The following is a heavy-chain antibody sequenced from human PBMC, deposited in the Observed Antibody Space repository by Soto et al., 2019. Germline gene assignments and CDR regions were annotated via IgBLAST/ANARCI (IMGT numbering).Heavy chain of an antibody. CDR2: INAGNGNT. CDR3: AGLGITAYFDC. V-gene: IGHV1-3*01. D-gene: IGHD3-3*01. J-gene: IGHJ4*02. CDR1: GYTFTSYT. Sequence: ASVKVSCKTSGYTFTSYTMHWVRQAPGQRLEWMGWINAGNGNTKYYADSVKGRFTISRDNSKNTLYLQMNSLRAEDTAVYYCAGLGITAYFDCWGQGTLVTVSS.